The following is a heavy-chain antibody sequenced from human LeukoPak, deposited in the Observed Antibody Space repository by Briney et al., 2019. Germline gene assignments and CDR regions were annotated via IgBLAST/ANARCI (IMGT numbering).Heavy chain of an antibody. J-gene: IGHJ6*02. CDR2: IYSGGRT. Sequence: GGSLRLSCAASGFTVSSNSMSWVRQAPGKGLEWVSVIYSGGRTYYADSVRGRFTISKDNSKNTLYLQMNSLRAEDTAVYYCARDLYVDIVAPSGMDVWGQGTTVTVSS. CDR1: GFTVSSNS. V-gene: IGHV3-66*01. D-gene: IGHD5-12*01. CDR3: ARDLYVDIVAPSGMDV.